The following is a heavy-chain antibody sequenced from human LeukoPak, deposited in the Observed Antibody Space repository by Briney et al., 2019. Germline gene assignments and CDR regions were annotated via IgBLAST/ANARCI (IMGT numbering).Heavy chain of an antibody. Sequence: LETLSLTCAVYGGSFSGYYWSWIRQPPGKGLEWIGEINHSGSTNYNPSLKSRVTISVDTSKNQFSLKLSSVTAADTAVYYCARGGDYYDSSGSIDYWGQGTLVTVSS. J-gene: IGHJ4*02. D-gene: IGHD3-22*01. CDR3: ARGGDYYDSSGSIDY. CDR2: INHSGST. CDR1: GGSFSGYY. V-gene: IGHV4-34*01.